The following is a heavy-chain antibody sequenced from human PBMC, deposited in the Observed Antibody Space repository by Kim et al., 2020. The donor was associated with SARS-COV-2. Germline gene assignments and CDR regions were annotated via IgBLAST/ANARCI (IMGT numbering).Heavy chain of an antibody. CDR2: IYYSGST. CDR3: ARESSGYYRNWYFDL. Sequence: SETLSLTCTVSGGSVSSGSYYWSWIRQPPGKGLEWIGYIYYSGSTNYNPSLKSRVTISVDTSKNQFSLKLSSVTAADTAVYYCARESSGYYRNWYFDLWGRGTLVPVSS. CDR1: GGSVSSGSYY. V-gene: IGHV4-61*01. J-gene: IGHJ2*01. D-gene: IGHD3-22*01.